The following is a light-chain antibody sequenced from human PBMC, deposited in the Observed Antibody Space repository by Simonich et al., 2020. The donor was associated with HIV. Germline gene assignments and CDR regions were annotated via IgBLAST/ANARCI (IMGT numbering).Light chain of an antibody. CDR1: QSVLHRSNNKNY. V-gene: IGKV4-1*01. Sequence: DIVMTQSPDSLAVSLGERATINCKSSQSVLHRSNNKNYLAWYQQKPGQSPKLLVYWASTRESGVPDRFSGSGSGTDFTLTISSLQAEDVAVYYCQQYYSTPITFGQGTRLEIK. CDR2: WAS. J-gene: IGKJ5*01. CDR3: QQYYSTPIT.